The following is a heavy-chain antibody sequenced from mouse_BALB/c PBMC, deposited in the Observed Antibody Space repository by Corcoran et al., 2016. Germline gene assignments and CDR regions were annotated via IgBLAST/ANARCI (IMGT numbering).Heavy chain of an antibody. CDR2: INTETGEP. CDR1: GYTFTDYS. D-gene: IGHD2-4*01. Sequence: QIQLVQSGPELKKPGETVKISCKASGYTFTDYSMHWVKQAPGKGLKWMGWINTETGEPAYADDFKGRFAFSLETSATTAYLQINNLKNEDTASYFCARGDDYAWFAYWGQGTLVTVSA. V-gene: IGHV9-2-1*01. J-gene: IGHJ3*01. CDR3: ARGDDYAWFAY.